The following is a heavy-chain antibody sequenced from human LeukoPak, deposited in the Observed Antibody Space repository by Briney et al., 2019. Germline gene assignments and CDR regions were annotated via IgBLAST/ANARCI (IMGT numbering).Heavy chain of an antibody. J-gene: IGHJ3*02. Sequence: SETLSLTCTVSGGSISSSSTDYYWGWVRQPPGKGLEWIGSISYSGSTYYNPSLKSRVTISADTSNNQFSLKLTSVTAADTAVYYCARDQDQSPPTYCSSTSCWPNDAFDIWGQGTMVTVSS. CDR1: GGSISSSSTDYY. CDR2: ISYSGST. CDR3: ARDQDQSPPTYCSSTSCWPNDAFDI. V-gene: IGHV4-39*02. D-gene: IGHD2-2*01.